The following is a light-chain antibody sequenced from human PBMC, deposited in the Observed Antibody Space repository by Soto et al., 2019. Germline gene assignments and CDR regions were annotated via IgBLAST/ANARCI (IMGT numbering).Light chain of an antibody. CDR3: TSCITANTRCV. CDR2: EVN. CDR1: SSDIGRYNY. V-gene: IGLV2-14*01. J-gene: IGLJ1*01. Sequence: QAVLTHPASVCGSPGQSITISCTGTSSDIGRYNYVSWFQQHPGKVPKLVIFEVNYRPSGVSDRFSGTKSGNTASLTITGLQAEDEADYYCTSCITANTRCVFGSGTKVTAL.